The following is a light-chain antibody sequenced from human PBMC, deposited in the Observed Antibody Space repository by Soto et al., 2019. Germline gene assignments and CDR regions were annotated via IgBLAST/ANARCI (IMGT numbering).Light chain of an antibody. J-gene: IGKJ1*01. CDR1: QSVSSN. CDR3: QQYNNWLWT. CDR2: GAS. Sequence: TVMTQSPATVSVTPEERATLSCRASQSVSSNLAWYQQKPGQAPRLLIYGASTRATGIPARFSGSGSGTEFTLTISSLQSEDFAVDYCQQYNNWLWTFAQGTKVDI. V-gene: IGKV3-15*01.